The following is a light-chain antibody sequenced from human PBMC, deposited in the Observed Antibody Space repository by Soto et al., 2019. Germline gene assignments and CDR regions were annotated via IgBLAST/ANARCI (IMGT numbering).Light chain of an antibody. CDR1: SRDVGGYNY. J-gene: IGLJ1*01. CDR3: SSYTSSSTPCV. CDR2: DVS. V-gene: IGLV2-14*01. Sequence: QSGLTQPASVSGSPGQSITISCTGTSRDVGGYNYVSWYQQHPGKAPKLMIYDVSNRPSGVSNRFSGSKSGNTASLTISGLQAEDEADYYCSSYTSSSTPCVFGTGTKVTVL.